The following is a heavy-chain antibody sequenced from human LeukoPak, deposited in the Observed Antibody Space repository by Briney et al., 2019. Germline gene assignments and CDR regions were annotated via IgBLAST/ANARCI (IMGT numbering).Heavy chain of an antibody. Sequence: SQTLSLTCAVSGGSISSGGYSWSWIRQPPGKGLGWIGYIYYSGSTYYNPSLKSRVTISVDTSKNQFSLKLSSVTAADTAVYYCARATLGFSSTPFAYWGQGTLVTASS. V-gene: IGHV4-30-4*07. J-gene: IGHJ4*02. CDR1: GGSISSGGYS. CDR2: IYYSGST. D-gene: IGHD2/OR15-2a*01. CDR3: ARATLGFSSTPFAY.